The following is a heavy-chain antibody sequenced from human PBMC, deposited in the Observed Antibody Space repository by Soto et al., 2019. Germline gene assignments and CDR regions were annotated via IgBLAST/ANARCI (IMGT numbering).Heavy chain of an antibody. CDR2: ISAYNGNT. CDR1: GYTFTSYG. V-gene: IGHV1-18*04. Sequence: ASVKVSCKASGYTFTSYGISWVRQAPGQGLEWMGWISAYNGNTNYAQKLQGRVTMTTDTSTSTAYMELRSLRSDDTAVYYCARGEKVGGHKGEIATIGYWGQGTLVTVSS. CDR3: ARGEKVGGHKGEIATIGY. J-gene: IGHJ4*02. D-gene: IGHD2-21*01.